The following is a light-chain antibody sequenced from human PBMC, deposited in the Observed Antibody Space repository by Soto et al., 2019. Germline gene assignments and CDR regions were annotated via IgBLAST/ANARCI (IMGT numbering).Light chain of an antibody. CDR2: GAS. J-gene: IGKJ4*01. Sequence: EIVMTQSPATLSLSPGDRATLSCRASQTISNNLAWYHQRPGQPPRLLIYGASTRAPSVPARFSGSASGTEFALTISSLESEDVGVYYCQQYYNWPPLTFGGGNRVEIK. CDR1: QTISNN. CDR3: QQYYNWPPLT. V-gene: IGKV3-15*01.